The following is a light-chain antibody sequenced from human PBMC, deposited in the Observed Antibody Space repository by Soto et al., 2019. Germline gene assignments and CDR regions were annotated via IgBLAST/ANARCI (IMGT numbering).Light chain of an antibody. J-gene: IGLJ3*02. CDR3: AAWDDSLSGVV. CDR1: SSNLGSNF. Sequence: SVLTQPPSASGTPGQRVTISCSGSSSNLGSNFVYWYQQLPGAAPKLLISRNNERPSGVPDRFSGSKSGTSASLAISGLRSEDEADYHCAAWDDSLSGVVFGGGTKLTVL. V-gene: IGLV1-47*01. CDR2: RNN.